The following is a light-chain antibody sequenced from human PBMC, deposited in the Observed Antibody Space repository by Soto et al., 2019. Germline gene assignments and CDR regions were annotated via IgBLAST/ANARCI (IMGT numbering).Light chain of an antibody. Sequence: DIQMTQSPSSLSASVGDRVTITCRASQSISSYFNWYQQKPGKAPKLLIYAASSLQSGVPSRFSGSGPGTDVTLPISSLQPEDFATYYCQQSYSTPIAFGQGTRLEIK. V-gene: IGKV1-39*01. CDR3: QQSYSTPIA. J-gene: IGKJ5*01. CDR2: AAS. CDR1: QSISSY.